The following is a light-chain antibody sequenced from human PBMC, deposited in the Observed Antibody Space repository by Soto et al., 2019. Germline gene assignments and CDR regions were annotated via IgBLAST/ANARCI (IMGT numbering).Light chain of an antibody. CDR2: GAS. CDR3: QQYGTSIT. J-gene: IGKJ5*01. CDR1: QSFSSSY. V-gene: IGKV3-20*01. Sequence: VLTQSPVTLSLSPGERATLSCRASQSFSSSYLAWYQQKPGQAPRLLIYGASSRATGIPDRFSGSGSGTDFTLTISRLEPEDFAVYYCQQYGTSITFGQGTRLEI.